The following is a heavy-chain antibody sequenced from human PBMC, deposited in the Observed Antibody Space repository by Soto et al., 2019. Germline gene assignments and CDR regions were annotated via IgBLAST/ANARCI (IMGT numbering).Heavy chain of an antibody. Sequence: ASVKVSCKASGGTFSSYAISWVRQAPGQGLEWMGGIIPIFGTANYAQKFQGRVTITADESTSTAYMELSSLRSEDTAVYYCARGEGGATINNYYYYGMDVWGQGTTVTVSS. D-gene: IGHD5-12*01. CDR3: ARGEGGATINNYYYYGMDV. CDR1: GGTFSSYA. CDR2: IIPIFGTA. J-gene: IGHJ6*02. V-gene: IGHV1-69*13.